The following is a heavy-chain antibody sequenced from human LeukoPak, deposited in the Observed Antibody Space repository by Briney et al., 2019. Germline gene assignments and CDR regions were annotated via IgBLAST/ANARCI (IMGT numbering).Heavy chain of an antibody. CDR1: GFTFSSYA. CDR2: ISGSGGST. V-gene: IGHV3-23*01. CDR3: AGGELGFTLDY. J-gene: IGHJ4*02. Sequence: GGSLRLSCAASGFTFSSYAMSWVRQAPGKGLEWVSAISGSGGSTYYADSVKGRFTISRDNAKNTLYLQMNSLRAEDTAVYYCAGGELGFTLDYWGQGTLVTVSS. D-gene: IGHD7-27*01.